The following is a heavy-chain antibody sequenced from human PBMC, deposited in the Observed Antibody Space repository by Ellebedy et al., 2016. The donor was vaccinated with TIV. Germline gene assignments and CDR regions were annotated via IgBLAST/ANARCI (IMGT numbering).Heavy chain of an antibody. CDR1: GFSFRTYA. CDR2: ISYDGSNK. D-gene: IGHD4-17*01. J-gene: IGHJ4*02. V-gene: IGHV3-30-3*01. Sequence: GGSLRLXCAVSGFSFRTYAMHWVRQAPDKGLEWVAVISYDGSNKYYADSVKGRFTISRDNSKNTMYLQMNSLRVEDTAVYYCARDRVHYAHFDYWGQGTLVTVSS. CDR3: ARDRVHYAHFDY.